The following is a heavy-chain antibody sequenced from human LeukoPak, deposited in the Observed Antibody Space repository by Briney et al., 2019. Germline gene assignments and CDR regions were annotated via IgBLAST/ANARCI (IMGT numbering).Heavy chain of an antibody. CDR2: ISHDGSNN. V-gene: IGHV3-30*18. D-gene: IGHD2-15*01. J-gene: IGHJ4*02. CDR3: AKVRVGTAHFDY. Sequence: VVISHDGSNNNYAASVKGRFTISRDNSKNTLYLQMNSLRPEDTAVYYCAKVRVGTAHFDYWGQGTLVTVSS.